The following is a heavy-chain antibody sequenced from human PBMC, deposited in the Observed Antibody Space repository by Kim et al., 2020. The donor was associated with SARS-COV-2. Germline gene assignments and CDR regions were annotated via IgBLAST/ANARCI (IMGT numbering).Heavy chain of an antibody. Sequence: ASVKVSCKVSGYTFSTYYLHWVRQAPGQGLEWVGWIDPRTGAKVYEQKFQGRVTMTRDTSINTVYMDLSSLRSDDTAIYYCARDNYGLLDYWGQGTLVTVSS. V-gene: IGHV1-2*02. D-gene: IGHD3-16*01. CDR3: ARDNYGLLDY. J-gene: IGHJ4*02. CDR1: GYTFSTYY. CDR2: IDPRTGAK.